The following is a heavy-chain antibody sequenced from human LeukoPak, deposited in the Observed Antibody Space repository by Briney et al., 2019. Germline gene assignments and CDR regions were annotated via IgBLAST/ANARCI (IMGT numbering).Heavy chain of an antibody. D-gene: IGHD3-22*01. J-gene: IGHJ1*01. CDR1: GFTFSSYW. CDR2: INSDGSST. CDR3: ARENYYDRSGYYGNHAEYFQH. Sequence: PGGSLRLSCAASGFTFSSYWMHWVRQTPGKGLVWVSRINSDGSSTSYADSVKGRFTISRDNAKNTLYLQMNSLRAEDTAVYYCARENYYDRSGYYGNHAEYFQHWGQGTLVTVSS. V-gene: IGHV3-74*01.